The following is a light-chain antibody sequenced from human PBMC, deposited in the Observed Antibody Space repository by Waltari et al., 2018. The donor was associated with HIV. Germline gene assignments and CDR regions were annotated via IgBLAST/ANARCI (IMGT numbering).Light chain of an antibody. Sequence: QSVLTQPTSASGTPGQKITISCSGNISNIGSNYVNWYQQFSGTAPKLLIFSNNQPPSGVPARFSGSKSGSAASLAISGLHSDDEAIYRCATWDDTLSGPVFGGGTKLTVL. CDR3: ATWDDTLSGPV. CDR2: SNN. CDR1: ISNIGSNY. V-gene: IGLV1-44*01. J-gene: IGLJ3*02.